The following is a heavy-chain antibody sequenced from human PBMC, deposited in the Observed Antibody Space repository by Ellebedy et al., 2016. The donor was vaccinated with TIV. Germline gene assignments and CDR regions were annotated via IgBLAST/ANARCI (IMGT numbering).Heavy chain of an antibody. CDR2: ITESGGNT. CDR3: ARRRYPGYNWNYAGWYFDV. CDR1: GLTFSSHA. D-gene: IGHD1-7*01. Sequence: GESLKISCAASGLTFSSHAMSWVRQAPGKGLEWVSSITESGGNTYYADSVQGRFTISRDNSKNTLYLQMNSLRAEDTAVYYCARRRYPGYNWNYAGWYFDVWGRGTLVTVSS. V-gene: IGHV3-23*01. J-gene: IGHJ2*01.